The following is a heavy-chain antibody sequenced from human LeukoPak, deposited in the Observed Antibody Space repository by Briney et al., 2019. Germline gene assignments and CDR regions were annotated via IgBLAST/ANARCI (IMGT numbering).Heavy chain of an antibody. D-gene: IGHD5-12*01. J-gene: IGHJ4*02. CDR2: ISSSSSYI. CDR3: ARQGGDSGYDHYFDY. V-gene: IGHV3-21*01. Sequence: TGGSLRLSCAASGFTFSSYSMNWVRQAPGKGLEWVSSISSSSSYIYYADSVKGRFTISRDNAKNSLYLQMNSLRAEDTAVYYCARQGGDSGYDHYFDYWGQGTLVTVSS. CDR1: GFTFSSYS.